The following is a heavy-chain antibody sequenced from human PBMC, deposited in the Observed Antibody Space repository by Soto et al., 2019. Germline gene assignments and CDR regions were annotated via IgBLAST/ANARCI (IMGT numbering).Heavy chain of an antibody. CDR1: GFTFSSYA. CDR3: ARDPHSGYDLGVYGMDV. J-gene: IGHJ6*02. D-gene: IGHD5-12*01. Sequence: PGGSLRLSCAASGFTFSSYAMHWIRQAPGKWLEWVAVISYDGSNKYYADSVKGRFTISRDNSKNTLYLQMNSLRAEDTAVYYCARDPHSGYDLGVYGMDVWGQGXTVTVYS. V-gene: IGHV3-30-3*01. CDR2: ISYDGSNK.